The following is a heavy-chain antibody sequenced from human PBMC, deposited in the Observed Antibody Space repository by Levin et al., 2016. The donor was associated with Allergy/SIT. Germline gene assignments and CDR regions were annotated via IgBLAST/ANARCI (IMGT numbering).Heavy chain of an antibody. V-gene: IGHV3-23*01. J-gene: IGHJ4*02. Sequence: VRQAPGKGLEWVSAISGSGTSTYYADSVKGRFTISRDNSKNTLYLQMDSLRAEDTAVYYCAKDHGVTYGSGVLFRPSDYWGQGTLVTVSS. CDR3: AKDHGVTYGSGVLFRPSDY. D-gene: IGHD3-10*01. CDR2: ISGSGTST.